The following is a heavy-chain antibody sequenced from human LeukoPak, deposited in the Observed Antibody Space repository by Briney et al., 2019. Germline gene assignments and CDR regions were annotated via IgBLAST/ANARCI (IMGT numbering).Heavy chain of an antibody. CDR2: ISTDARTI. Sequence: QSGGSPRLSCAASGFAFSTNWMHWVRQAPGKGLVWVSHISTDARTITYADFVKGRFTISRDNAKNTLYLQMNSLRAEDTALYYCVRGQATAWGLDYWGQGTLVTVSS. CDR1: GFAFSTNW. D-gene: IGHD6-13*01. V-gene: IGHV3-74*01. CDR3: VRGQATAWGLDY. J-gene: IGHJ4*02.